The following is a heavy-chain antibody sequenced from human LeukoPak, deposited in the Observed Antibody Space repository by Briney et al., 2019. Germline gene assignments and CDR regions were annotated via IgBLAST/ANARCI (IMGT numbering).Heavy chain of an antibody. V-gene: IGHV1-8*01. CDR3: ASSDFWSGYYIPYYYYYGMDV. D-gene: IGHD3-3*01. Sequence: GASVKVSCKASGYTFTSYDINWVRQATGQGLEWMGWMNPNSGNTGYAQKFQGRVTMTGNTSISTAYMELSSLRSEDTAVYYCASSDFWSGYYIPYYYYYGMDVWGQGTTVTVSS. J-gene: IGHJ6*02. CDR2: MNPNSGNT. CDR1: GYTFTSYD.